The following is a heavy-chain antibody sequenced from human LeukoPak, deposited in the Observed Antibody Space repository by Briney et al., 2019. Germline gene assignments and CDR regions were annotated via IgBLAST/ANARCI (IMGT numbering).Heavy chain of an antibody. J-gene: IGHJ4*02. CDR1: GGSISSGSYY. D-gene: IGHD2-8*01. Sequence: PPETLSLTCTASGGSISSGSYYWGWIRQPAGKGLEWIGRIYTSGSTNYNPSLKSRVTISVDTSKNQFSLKLSSVTAADTAVYYCARDPGDCSNGVCYLFDYWGQGTLVTVSS. CDR3: ARDPGDCSNGVCYLFDY. CDR2: IYTSGST. V-gene: IGHV4-61*02.